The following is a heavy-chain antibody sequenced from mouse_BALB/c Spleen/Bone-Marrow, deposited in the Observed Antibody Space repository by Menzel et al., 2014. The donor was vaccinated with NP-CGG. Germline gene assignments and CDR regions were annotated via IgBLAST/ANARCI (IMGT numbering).Heavy chain of an antibody. CDR2: IYPGDGDT. CDR1: GYAFSSSW. V-gene: IGHV1-82*01. Sequence: QVQLQQSGPELVKPGASVKISCKASGYAFSSSWMNWVKQRPGQGLEWIGRIYPGDGDTNYNGKFKGKATLTADKSSSTAYTQLSSLTSVDSAVYFCASGSSSFAYWGQGTLVTVSA. J-gene: IGHJ3*01. D-gene: IGHD1-1*01. CDR3: ASGSSSFAY.